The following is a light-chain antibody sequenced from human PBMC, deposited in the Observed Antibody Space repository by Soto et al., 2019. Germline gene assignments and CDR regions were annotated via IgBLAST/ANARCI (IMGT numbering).Light chain of an antibody. CDR2: SNN. Sequence: QSVLTQPPSASGTPGQRVTISCSGSSSKIGSNTVNWYQQLLGTAPKLLIYSNNQRPSGVPDRFSGSKSGTSASLAISGLQSEDEADYYCAAWDDSLNAYVFGTGTKVTVL. J-gene: IGLJ1*01. CDR3: AAWDDSLNAYV. V-gene: IGLV1-44*01. CDR1: SSKIGSNT.